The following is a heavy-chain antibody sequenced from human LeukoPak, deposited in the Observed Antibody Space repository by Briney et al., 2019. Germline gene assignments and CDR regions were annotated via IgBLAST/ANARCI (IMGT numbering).Heavy chain of an antibody. D-gene: IGHD5-12*01. V-gene: IGHV3-48*03. J-gene: IGHJ4*02. CDR2: ISASGRSM. Sequence: GGSLRLSCAASGFTFSSDDMNWVRQAPGKGLEWLSYISASGRSMYYADSVKGRFTISRDNTKNLLYLQLTSLRGEDTAVYYCARGGRYFDYWGQGTLVTVSS. CDR3: ARGGRYFDY. CDR1: GFTFSSDD.